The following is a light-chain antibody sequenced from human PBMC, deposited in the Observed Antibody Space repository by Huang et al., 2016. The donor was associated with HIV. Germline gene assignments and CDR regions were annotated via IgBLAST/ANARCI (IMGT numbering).Light chain of an antibody. CDR1: QTSSSW. Sequence: DIQMTQSPSTLSASVGERVTITCRASQTSSSWLAWYRQKPGKAPKLLIYKASDLESGVPSSFSCSGSGTAFTLTITSLQPDDFGTYYCQQYNTYPWTFGQGTKVEIK. CDR3: QQYNTYPWT. J-gene: IGKJ1*01. V-gene: IGKV1-5*03. CDR2: KAS.